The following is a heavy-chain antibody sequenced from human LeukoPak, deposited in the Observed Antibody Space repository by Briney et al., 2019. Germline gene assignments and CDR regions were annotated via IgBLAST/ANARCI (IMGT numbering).Heavy chain of an antibody. V-gene: IGHV4-39*07. CDR2: IYYSGST. CDR1: GGSISSSSYY. CDR3: ARVYSIRARLGYYMDV. Sequence: SETLSLTCTVAGGSISSSSYYWGWIRQPPGKGLEWIGSIYYSGSTYYNPSLKSRVTISVATSKNQFSLKLSSVTAADTAVYYCARVYSIRARLGYYMDVWGKGTTVTVSS. D-gene: IGHD3-16*01. J-gene: IGHJ6*03.